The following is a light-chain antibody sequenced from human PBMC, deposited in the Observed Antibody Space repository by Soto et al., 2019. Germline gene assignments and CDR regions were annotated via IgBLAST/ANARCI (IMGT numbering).Light chain of an antibody. Sequence: ELVLRQSPGTLSLSPGEGASLACGASQSVTSGYLAWYQQKPGQAPRLLIYAVSSRAAGIPDRFSGSESGTDFTLTTSRLEPEDFAVYYCQQYGSSPQTVGQGT. J-gene: IGKJ1*01. CDR3: QQYGSSPQT. V-gene: IGKV3-20*01. CDR1: QSVTSGY. CDR2: AVS.